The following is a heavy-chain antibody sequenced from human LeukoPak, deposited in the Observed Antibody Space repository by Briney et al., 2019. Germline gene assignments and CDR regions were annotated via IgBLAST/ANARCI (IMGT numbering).Heavy chain of an antibody. V-gene: IGHV3-23*01. J-gene: IGHJ4*02. CDR3: ARGSFGADY. CDR1: GYTFSSYG. D-gene: IGHD3-3*01. CDR2: ISGSGGSP. Sequence: ASVKVSCKASGYTFSSYGMSWVRQAPGKGLEWVSSISGSGGSPYYADSVKGRFTISRDNSKNTLYLQMNSLRAEDTAVYYCARGSFGADYWGQGTLVTVSS.